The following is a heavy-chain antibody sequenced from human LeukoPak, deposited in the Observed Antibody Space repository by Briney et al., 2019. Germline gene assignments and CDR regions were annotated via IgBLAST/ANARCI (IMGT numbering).Heavy chain of an antibody. J-gene: IGHJ3*02. Sequence: SEALSLTCAVSGGSISSGGYSWSWIRQPPGKGLEWIGYIYHSGSTYYNPSLKSRVTISADRSKNQFSLKLSSVTAADTAVYYCARGLNYYDSSGYYYGDAFDIWGQGTMVTVSS. CDR3: ARGLNYYDSSGYYYGDAFDI. D-gene: IGHD3-22*01. V-gene: IGHV4-30-2*01. CDR1: GGSISSGGYS. CDR2: IYHSGST.